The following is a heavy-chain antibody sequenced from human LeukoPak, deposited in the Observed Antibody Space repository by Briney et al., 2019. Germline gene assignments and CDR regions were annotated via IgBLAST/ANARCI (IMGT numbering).Heavy chain of an antibody. CDR1: GYSISSGYY. D-gene: IGHD5-12*01. CDR3: ARDGAGYSGYDGFPCWNY. V-gene: IGHV4-38-2*02. Sequence: PSETLSLTCTISGYSISSGYYWGWIRQPPGKGLEWIGSIYYSGSTYYNPSLKSRVTISVDTSKNQFSLKLSSVTAADTAVYYCARDGAGYSGYDGFPCWNYWGQGTLVTVSS. CDR2: IYYSGST. J-gene: IGHJ4*02.